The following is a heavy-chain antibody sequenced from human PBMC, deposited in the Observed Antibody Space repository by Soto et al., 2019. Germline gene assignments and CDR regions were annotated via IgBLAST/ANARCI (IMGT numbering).Heavy chain of an antibody. CDR2: IYYSGST. Sequence: PSETLSLTCTVSGGSISSYYWSWIRQPPGKGLEWIGYIYYSGSTNYNPSLKSRVTISVDTSKNQFSLKLSSVTAADTAVYYCSFYYGDYAFDAFYFSGQGTMVPVSS. D-gene: IGHD4-17*01. V-gene: IGHV4-59*01. J-gene: IGHJ3*01. CDR3: SFYYGDYAFDAFYF. CDR1: GGSISSYY.